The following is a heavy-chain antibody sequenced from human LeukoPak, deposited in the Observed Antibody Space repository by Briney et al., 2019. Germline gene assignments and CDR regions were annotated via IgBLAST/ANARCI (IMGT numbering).Heavy chain of an antibody. J-gene: IGHJ5*01. D-gene: IGHD3-16*01. Sequence: SETLSLTCAVYGGSLSGYYWSWIRQPPGKGLEWIGEINHSGSTNYNPSLKSRVTISVDTSKNQFSLKLSSVTAADTAVYYCARGGYYDSESQKNNWFDPWGQGTLVTVSS. CDR2: INHSGST. CDR3: ARGGYYDSESQKNNWFDP. CDR1: GGSLSGYY. V-gene: IGHV4-34*01.